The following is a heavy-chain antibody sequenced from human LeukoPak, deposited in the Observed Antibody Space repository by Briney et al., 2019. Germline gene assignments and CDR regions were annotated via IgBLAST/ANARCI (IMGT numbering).Heavy chain of an antibody. V-gene: IGHV3-21*01. CDR1: GFTFSSYS. CDR2: IRSSSSYI. J-gene: IGHJ4*02. Sequence: GGSLRLSCAASGFTFSSYSMNWVRQAPGKGLEGVSSIRSSSSYIYYAYSVKGRFTISRDNAKNSLYLQMNSLRAEDAAVYYCARSSGWYGETPYYFDYWGQGTLVTVSS. D-gene: IGHD6-19*01. CDR3: ARSSGWYGETPYYFDY.